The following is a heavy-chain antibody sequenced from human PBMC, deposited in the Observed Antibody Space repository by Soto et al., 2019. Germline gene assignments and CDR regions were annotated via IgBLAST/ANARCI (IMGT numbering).Heavy chain of an antibody. CDR1: GGSISSSNYY. D-gene: IGHD6-19*01. V-gene: IGHV4-39*07. Sequence: SETLSLTCTVSGGSISSSNYYWGWIRQPPGKGLEWIGSIYYSGNTYYNPSLKSRVTMSVDTSKNQFSLKLSSVTAADTAVYYCARAGGLGAVAVDYWGQGTLVTVSS. CDR2: IYYSGNT. CDR3: ARAGGLGAVAVDY. J-gene: IGHJ4*02.